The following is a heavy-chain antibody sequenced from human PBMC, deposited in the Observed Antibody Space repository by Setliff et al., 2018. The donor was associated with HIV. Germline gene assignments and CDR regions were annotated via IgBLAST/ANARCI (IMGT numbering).Heavy chain of an antibody. CDR3: AREIRTVYTGGHYFYGIDV. V-gene: IGHV3-13*01. Sequence: GESLKISCEASGFTFSDYDFHWVRQAAGKGLEWVSAIGTGGDTYYVDSVKGRFTISRENARNSLYLQMNSLRVGDTAVYYCAREIRTVYTGGHYFYGIDVWGQGTAVTSP. CDR2: IGTGGDT. D-gene: IGHD7-27*01. CDR1: GFTFSDYD. J-gene: IGHJ6*02.